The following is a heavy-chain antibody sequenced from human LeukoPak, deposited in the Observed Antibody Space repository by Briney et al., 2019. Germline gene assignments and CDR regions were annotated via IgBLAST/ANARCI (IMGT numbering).Heavy chain of an antibody. CDR2: IYYSGST. CDR1: GGSISSSSYY. J-gene: IGHJ3*02. Sequence: SETLSLTCTVSGGSISSSSYYWGWIRQPPGKGLEWIGSIYYSGSTYYIPSLKSRVTTSVDTSKNQFSLKLSSVTAADTAVYYCARLLWDSSAFDIWGQGKMVTVSS. D-gene: IGHD3-22*01. CDR3: ARLLWDSSAFDI. V-gene: IGHV4-39*01.